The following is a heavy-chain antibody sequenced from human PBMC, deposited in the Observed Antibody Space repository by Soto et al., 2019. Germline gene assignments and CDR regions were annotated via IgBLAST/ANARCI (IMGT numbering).Heavy chain of an antibody. CDR2: INHSGST. V-gene: IGHV4-34*01. CDR3: ARCRDYGDYYYYYYMDV. J-gene: IGHJ6*03. CDR1: GGSFSGYH. D-gene: IGHD4-17*01. Sequence: QVQLKQWGAGLLKPSGTLSLTCAVYGGSFSGYHWSWIRQPPGKGLEWIGEINHSGSTNSNPSRKSRVTISVDTSKNQFSLQLSSVTAADTAVYYCARCRDYGDYYYYYYMDVGGKGTTVTVSS.